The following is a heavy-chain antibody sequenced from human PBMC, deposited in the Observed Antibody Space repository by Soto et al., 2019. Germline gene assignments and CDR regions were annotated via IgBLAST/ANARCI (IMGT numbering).Heavy chain of an antibody. Sequence: QVQLQESGPGLLKPSETLSLTCTVSGVSISDNYWTWIRQPAGKGLEWIGRIHGSGSTSYNPSLKTRLTMSVDTSSNLIFLRLTSVTAADTAVYYCARDLQSATLNRGVPLAYHSFDPWGHGTLVTVSS. J-gene: IGHJ5*02. CDR2: IHGSGST. V-gene: IGHV4-4*07. CDR3: ARDLQSATLNRGVPLAYHSFDP. D-gene: IGHD3-10*01. CDR1: GVSISDNY.